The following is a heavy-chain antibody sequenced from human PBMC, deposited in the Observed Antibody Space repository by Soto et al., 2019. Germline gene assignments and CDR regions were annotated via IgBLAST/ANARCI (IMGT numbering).Heavy chain of an antibody. D-gene: IGHD3-22*01. CDR2: IYHSGST. V-gene: IGHV4-30-2*01. Sequence: QLQLQESGSGLVKPSQTLSLTCAVSGGSIRSGGYSWSWIRQPPGKGLEWIGYIYHSGSTYYNPSVKSRVTISVDRSRNQFSLKLSSVTAADTAVYYCARGGVDYYDSSGYYFSPYYFDYWGPGTLVTVSS. CDR3: ARGGVDYYDSSGYYFSPYYFDY. J-gene: IGHJ4*02. CDR1: GGSIRSGGYS.